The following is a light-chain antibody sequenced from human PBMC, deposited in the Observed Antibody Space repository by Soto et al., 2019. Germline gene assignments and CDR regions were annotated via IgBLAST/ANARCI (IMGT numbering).Light chain of an antibody. Sequence: QSALTQPRSVSGSPGQSVTVSCIGTSSDVGAYNSVSWYQQHPGKAPKLMIYDVSKRPSGVPDRFSGSKSGNTASLTIAGLQADDEADYCCCSYVGSYSYVFGSGTKLTVL. CDR1: SSDVGAYNS. CDR3: CSYVGSYSYV. J-gene: IGLJ1*01. CDR2: DVS. V-gene: IGLV2-11*01.